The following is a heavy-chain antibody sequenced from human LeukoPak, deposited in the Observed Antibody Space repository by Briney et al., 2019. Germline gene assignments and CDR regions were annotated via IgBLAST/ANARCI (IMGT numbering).Heavy chain of an antibody. CDR1: GFIFSNYA. V-gene: IGHV3-30*04. D-gene: IGHD3-9*01. CDR3: AKDPSSKVVLRYFDGWNWFDP. J-gene: IGHJ5*02. Sequence: PGGSLRLSCAASGFIFSNYAMHWVRQAPRKGLEWVALISYDGSNKYYADSVKGRFTISRDNSKNTPYLQMNSLRAEDTAVYYCAKDPSSKVVLRYFDGWNWFDPWGQGTLVTVSS. CDR2: ISYDGSNK.